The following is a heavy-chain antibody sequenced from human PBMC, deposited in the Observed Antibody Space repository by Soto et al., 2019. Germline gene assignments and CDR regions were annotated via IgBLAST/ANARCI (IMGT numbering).Heavy chain of an antibody. CDR2: LNVYSGTP. J-gene: IGHJ5*02. CDR3: ARGRGGYFPCSGHTPNSLAP. V-gene: IGHV1-18*01. Sequence: QVHLVQSGSDVKTTGAAVKVSCKASGYSFTDYGVSWVRQAPGQGLEWMGWLNVYSGTPNYLPKLHGRVTMPADTPTNTLYMELRSLRSEDTAVYYCARGRGGYFPCSGHTPNSLAPWGQGTLVTVSS. CDR1: GYSFTDYG. D-gene: IGHD2-15*01.